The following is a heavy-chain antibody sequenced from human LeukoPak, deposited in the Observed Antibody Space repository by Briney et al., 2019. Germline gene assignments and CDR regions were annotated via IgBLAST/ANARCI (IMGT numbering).Heavy chain of an antibody. Sequence: HAGGSLRLSCAASGFTFSSYAMSWVRQAPGKGLEWASAISGSGGSTYYADSVKGRFTISRDNSKNTLYLQMNSLRAEDTAVYYCAKEAGERVGAYFDYWGQGTLVTVSS. D-gene: IGHD1-26*01. CDR2: ISGSGGST. CDR3: AKEAGERVGAYFDY. CDR1: GFTFSSYA. J-gene: IGHJ4*02. V-gene: IGHV3-23*01.